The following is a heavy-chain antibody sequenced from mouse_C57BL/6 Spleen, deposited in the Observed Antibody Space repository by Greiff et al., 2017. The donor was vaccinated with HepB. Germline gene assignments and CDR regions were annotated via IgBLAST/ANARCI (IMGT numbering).Heavy chain of an antibody. J-gene: IGHJ2*01. Sequence: VQLQQSGPELVKPGASVKISCKASGYAFSSSWMNWVKQRPGKGLEWIGRIYPGDGDTNYNGKFKGKATLTADKSSSTAYMQLSSLTSEDSAVYFCARPYGSTDFDYWGQGTTLTVSS. V-gene: IGHV1-82*01. CDR2: IYPGDGDT. CDR3: ARPYGSTDFDY. CDR1: GYAFSSSW. D-gene: IGHD1-1*01.